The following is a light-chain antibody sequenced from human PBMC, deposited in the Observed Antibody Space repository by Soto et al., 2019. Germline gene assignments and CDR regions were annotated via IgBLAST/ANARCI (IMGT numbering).Light chain of an antibody. CDR3: ELLESYPSP. CDR2: AAS. V-gene: IGKV1-9*01. CDR1: QDINSF. Sequence: QMSLSVAAVSASVGDRVTITCRASQDINSFLAWYQQKPGKAPKLLIYAASTLQSGVPSRFSGSGSGTDFTLTIISLQPEDCTTYNCELLESYPSPFGGGTKAAIK. J-gene: IGKJ4*01.